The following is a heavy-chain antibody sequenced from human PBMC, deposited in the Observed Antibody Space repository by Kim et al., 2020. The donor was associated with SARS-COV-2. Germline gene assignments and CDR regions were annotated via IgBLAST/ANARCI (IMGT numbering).Heavy chain of an antibody. CDR1: GGSFSGYY. Sequence: SETLSLTCAVYGGSFSGYYWNWIRQPPGKGLEWIGDINHSGSTNYNPSLKSRVTISVDTSKNQFSLKLSSVTAADTAVYFCAPLGAYRTDYWGQGTLVTVSS. CDR3: APLGAYRTDY. D-gene: IGHD3-3*01. CDR2: INHSGST. V-gene: IGHV4-34*01. J-gene: IGHJ4*02.